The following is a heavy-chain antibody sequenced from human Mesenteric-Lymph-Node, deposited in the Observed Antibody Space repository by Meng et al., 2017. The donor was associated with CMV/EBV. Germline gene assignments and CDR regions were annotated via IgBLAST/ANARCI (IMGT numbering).Heavy chain of an antibody. D-gene: IGHD2-2*01. CDR1: GFIVSDNY. CDR2: IYRDGTT. V-gene: IGHV3-53*05. Sequence: GESLKISCAASGFIVSDNYMSWVRQAPGKGLEWVSVIYRDGTTYYADSVKGRFTISRDNSKNTLYLQMNSLRAEDTAVYYCARGGIVVVPAAIGVGVRYEYYYYGMDVWGQGTTVTVSS. J-gene: IGHJ6*02. CDR3: ARGGIVVVPAAIGVGVRYEYYYYGMDV.